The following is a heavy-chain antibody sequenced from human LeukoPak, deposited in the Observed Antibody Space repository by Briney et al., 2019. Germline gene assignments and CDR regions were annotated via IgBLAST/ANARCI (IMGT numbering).Heavy chain of an antibody. V-gene: IGHV4-34*01. Sequence: SETLSLTCAVYGGSFSGYYWSWIRQPPGKGLEWIGEINHSGSTNYNPSLKSRVTISVDTSKNQFSLKLSSVTAADTAVYYCARAPNDSSGYTIAPDAFDIWGQGTMVTVSS. CDR1: GGSFSGYY. CDR3: ARAPNDSSGYTIAPDAFDI. CDR2: INHSGST. J-gene: IGHJ3*02. D-gene: IGHD3-22*01.